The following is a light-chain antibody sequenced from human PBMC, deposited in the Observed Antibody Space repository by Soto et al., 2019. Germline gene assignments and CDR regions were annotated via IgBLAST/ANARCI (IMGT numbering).Light chain of an antibody. CDR2: EVS. CDR1: SSDVGGYNY. J-gene: IGLJ1*01. V-gene: IGLV2-8*01. CDR3: SSYAASTYV. Sequence: LTQPPSASGSPGQSVTISCTGTSSDVGGYNYVSWYQQHPGKAPKLIIYEVSKRPSGVPDRFSGSKSGNTASLTVSGLQTEDEADYYRSSYAASTYVFGTGTKVTV.